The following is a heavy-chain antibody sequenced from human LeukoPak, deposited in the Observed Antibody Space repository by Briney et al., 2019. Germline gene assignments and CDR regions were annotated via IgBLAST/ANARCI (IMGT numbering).Heavy chain of an antibody. CDR3: ARVGATFAYYYYYYMDV. CDR2: IYTSGST. V-gene: IGHV4-61*02. Sequence: SETLSLTCTVSGGSISSGSYYWSWIRQPAGKGLEWIGRIYTSGSTNYNPSLKSRVTMSVDTSENQFSLKLSSVTAADTAVYYCARVGATFAYYYYYYMDVWGKGTTVTVSS. D-gene: IGHD1-26*01. J-gene: IGHJ6*03. CDR1: GGSISSGSYY.